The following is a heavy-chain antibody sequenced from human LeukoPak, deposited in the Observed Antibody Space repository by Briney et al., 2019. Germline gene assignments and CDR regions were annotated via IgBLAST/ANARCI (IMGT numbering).Heavy chain of an antibody. V-gene: IGHV1-46*01. J-gene: IGHJ6*04. CDR1: GYTFTSYY. Sequence: ASVKVSCKASGYTFTSYYMHWVRQAPGQGLEWMGIINPSGGSTSYAQKFQGRVTMTRDTSTSTVYMELSSLGSEDTAVYYCARDVVVVPAAFSPPDGRDVWGKGTTVTVSS. CDR2: INPSGGST. CDR3: ARDVVVVPAAFSPPDGRDV. D-gene: IGHD2-2*01.